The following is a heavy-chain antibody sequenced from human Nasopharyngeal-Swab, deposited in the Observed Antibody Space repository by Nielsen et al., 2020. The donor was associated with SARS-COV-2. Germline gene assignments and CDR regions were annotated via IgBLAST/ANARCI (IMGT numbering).Heavy chain of an antibody. V-gene: IGHV3-13*01. J-gene: IGHJ6*02. D-gene: IGHD1-1*01. Sequence: GESLKIFCAASGLTFSSYDMHWVRQPPGKGLEWVSTIDTAGDTYYPGSVKGRFTISREKAKNSLYLQMNSLRVGDTAVYYCAGGQPGTTGTTYGMDVWGQGTTVTVSS. CDR1: GLTFSSYD. CDR3: AGGQPGTTGTTYGMDV. CDR2: IDTAGDT.